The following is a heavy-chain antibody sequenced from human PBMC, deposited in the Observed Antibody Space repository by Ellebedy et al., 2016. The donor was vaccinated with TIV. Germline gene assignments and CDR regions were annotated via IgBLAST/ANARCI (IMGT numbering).Heavy chain of an antibody. CDR1: GFXXXSYS. J-gene: IGHJ3*02. Sequence: PGGSLRLSCAASGFXXXSYSXXWVXXXPGKGLEWVSYIGSSISTIYYADSMKGRFTISRDNAKNSLYLQMNSLRAEDTAVYYCGIGRGSRLNNAFDIWGQGTMVTVSS. V-gene: IGHV3-48*04. CDR3: GIGRGSRLNNAFDI. CDR2: IGSSISTI. D-gene: IGHD3-10*01.